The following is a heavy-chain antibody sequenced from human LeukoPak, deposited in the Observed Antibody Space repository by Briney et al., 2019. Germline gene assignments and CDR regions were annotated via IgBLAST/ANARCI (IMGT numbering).Heavy chain of an antibody. CDR1: GFTFSSYA. CDR3: AREGRQLYFDY. J-gene: IGHJ4*02. CDR2: ISYDGSNK. Sequence: GSLRLSCSASGFTFSSYAMHWVRQAPGKGLEWVAVISYDGSNKYYADSVKGRFTISRDNSKNTLYLQMNSLRAEDTAVYYCAREGRQLYFDYWGQGTLVTVSS. V-gene: IGHV3-30-3*01. D-gene: IGHD1-1*01.